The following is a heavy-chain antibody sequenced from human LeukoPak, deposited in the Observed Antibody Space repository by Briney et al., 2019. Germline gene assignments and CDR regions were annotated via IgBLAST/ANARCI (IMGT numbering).Heavy chain of an antibody. CDR3: ATVRAVAGPGVYYFDY. CDR2: FDPEDGET. V-gene: IGHV1-24*01. D-gene: IGHD6-19*01. J-gene: IGHJ4*02. Sequence: GASVRVSCKVSGYTLTELSMHWVRQAPGQGLEWMGGFDPEDGETIYAQKFQGRVTMTEDTSTDTAYIELSSLRSEDTAVYYCATVRAVAGPGVYYFDYWGQGTLVTVSS. CDR1: GYTLTELS.